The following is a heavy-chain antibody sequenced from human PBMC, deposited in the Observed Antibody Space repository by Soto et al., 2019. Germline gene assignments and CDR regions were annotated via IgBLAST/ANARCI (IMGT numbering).Heavy chain of an antibody. J-gene: IGHJ5*02. V-gene: IGHV3-30*18. D-gene: IGHD3-16*01. CDR1: GFTFSGYG. CDR2: ISYDGSNK. CDR3: ANDAPWGSNWFDP. Sequence: QVQLVESGGGVVQPGRSLRLSCAASGFTFSGYGMHWGRQAPGKRLEWVAVISYDGSNKYYADSVKGRFTISRDNSKNTLYQQINRRRSEDTDVYYCANDAPWGSNWFDPWSQGTLVRVS.